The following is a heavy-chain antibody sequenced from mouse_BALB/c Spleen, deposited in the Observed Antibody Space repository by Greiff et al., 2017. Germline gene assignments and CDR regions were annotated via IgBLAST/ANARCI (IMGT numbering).Heavy chain of an antibody. V-gene: IGHV1-15*01. CDR1: GYTFTDYE. CDR3: TRGPGYYRYDGGADY. CDR2: IDPETGGT. D-gene: IGHD2-14*01. Sequence: QVQLQQSGAELVRPGASVTLSCKASGYTFTDYEMHWVKQTPVHGLEWIGAIDPETGGTAYNQKFKGKATLTADKSSSTAYMELRSLTSEDSAVYYCTRGPGYYRYDGGADYWGQGTTLTVSS. J-gene: IGHJ2*01.